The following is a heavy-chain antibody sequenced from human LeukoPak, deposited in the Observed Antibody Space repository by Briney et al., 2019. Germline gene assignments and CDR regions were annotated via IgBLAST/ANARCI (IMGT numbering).Heavy chain of an antibody. CDR1: GGSISGGDYY. CDR2: IYYSGST. V-gene: IGHV4-30-4*01. CDR3: ARGARDYYYDSSGYYY. D-gene: IGHD3-22*01. J-gene: IGHJ4*02. Sequence: PSQTLSLTCTVSGGSISGGDYYWSWVRQPPGKGLEWIGYIYYSGSTYYNPSLKSRVTISVDTSKNQFSLKLSSVTAADTAVYYCARGARDYYYDSSGYYYWGQGTLVTVSS.